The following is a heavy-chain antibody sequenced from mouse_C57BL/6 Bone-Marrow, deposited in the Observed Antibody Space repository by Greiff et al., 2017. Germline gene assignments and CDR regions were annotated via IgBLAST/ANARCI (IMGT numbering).Heavy chain of an antibody. D-gene: IGHD1-1*01. Sequence: EVKVVESGGGLVKPGGSLKLSCAASGFTFSSYAMSWVRQTPEKRLEWVATISDGGSYTYYPDNVKGRFTISRDNAKNNLYLQMSHLKSADTASYNCARDQDGSSYWYFDVWGTGTTVTVSS. J-gene: IGHJ1*03. CDR1: GFTFSSYA. CDR3: ARDQDGSSYWYFDV. CDR2: ISDGGSYT. V-gene: IGHV5-4*01.